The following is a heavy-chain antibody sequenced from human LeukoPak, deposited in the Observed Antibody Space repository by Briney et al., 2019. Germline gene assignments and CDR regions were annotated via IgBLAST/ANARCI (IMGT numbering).Heavy chain of an antibody. CDR2: IYYSGST. Sequence: PSETLSLTCAVSGGSISSSSYYLGWIRQPPGKGLEWIGSIYYSGSTYYNPSLKSRVTISVDTSKNQFSLKLSSVTAADTAVYYCASTCSSTSCYTPLDYWGQGTLVTVSS. D-gene: IGHD2-2*02. CDR3: ASTCSSTSCYTPLDY. V-gene: IGHV4-39*01. CDR1: GGSISSSSYY. J-gene: IGHJ4*02.